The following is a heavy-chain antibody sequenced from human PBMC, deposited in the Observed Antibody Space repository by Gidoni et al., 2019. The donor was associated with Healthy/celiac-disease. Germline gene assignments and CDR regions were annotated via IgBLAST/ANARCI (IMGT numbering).Heavy chain of an antibody. Sequence: QVQLQESGPGLVKPSETLSLTCAVSGYSISSGYYWGWIRPPPGKGLEWIGSIYHSGSTYYNPSLKSRVTISVDTSKNQFSLKLSSVTAADTAVYYCAREPYCSSTSCYSAGWFDPWGQGTLVTVSS. J-gene: IGHJ5*02. CDR1: GYSISSGYY. V-gene: IGHV4-38-2*01. CDR2: IYHSGST. CDR3: AREPYCSSTSCYSAGWFDP. D-gene: IGHD2-2*01.